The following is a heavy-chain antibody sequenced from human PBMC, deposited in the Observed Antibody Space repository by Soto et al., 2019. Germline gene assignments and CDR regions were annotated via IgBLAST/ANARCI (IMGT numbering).Heavy chain of an antibody. J-gene: IGHJ6*02. CDR3: AITKYYYFWAAPGMVNCMVV. CDR2: VSAYNGNT. Sequence: ALAWVSSKASCYTFPSPWISRVRRARLEGLERMGWVSAYNGNTNYAQKLQGRVTMTTDTSTSTAYMELRSLRSDDTAVYYCAITKYYYFWAAPGMVNCMVVWGQGTTVTVSS. V-gene: IGHV1-18*04. CDR1: CYTFPSPW. D-gene: IGHD3-3*01.